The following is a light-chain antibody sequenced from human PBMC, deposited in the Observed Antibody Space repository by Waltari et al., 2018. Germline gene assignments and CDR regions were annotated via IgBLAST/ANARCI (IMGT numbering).Light chain of an antibody. CDR2: DNN. Sequence: QSVLTQPPSLSAAPGQKVTVSCSGSSSNLGNNYVSWYQQLPGTAPKLLIYDNNKRPSGIPDRFSGSKSGTSSTLGITGLQTGDEADYYCGTWDNSLSAVFGGGTKLTVL. J-gene: IGLJ2*01. CDR1: SSNLGNNY. V-gene: IGLV1-51*01. CDR3: GTWDNSLSAV.